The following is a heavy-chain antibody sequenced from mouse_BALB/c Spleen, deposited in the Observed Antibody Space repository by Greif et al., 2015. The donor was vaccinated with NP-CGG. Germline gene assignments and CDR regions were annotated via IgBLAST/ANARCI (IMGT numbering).Heavy chain of an antibody. CDR2: ISSGSSTI. CDR3: ARRVDYDDGEAMDY. V-gene: IGHV5-17*02. Sequence: EVHLVESGGGLVQPGGSRKLSCAASGFTFSSFGMHWVRQAPEKGLEWVAYISSGSSTIYYADTVKGRFTISRDDPKNTLFLQMTSLRSEDTAMYYCARRVDYDDGEAMDYWGQGTSVTVSS. D-gene: IGHD2-4*01. CDR1: GFTFSSFG. J-gene: IGHJ4*01.